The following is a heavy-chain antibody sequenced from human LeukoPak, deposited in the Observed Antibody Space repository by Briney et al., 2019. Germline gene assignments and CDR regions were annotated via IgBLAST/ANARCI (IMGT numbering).Heavy chain of an antibody. CDR2: IYYSGST. Sequence: SETLSPTCTVSGGSISSSSYYWGWIRQPPGKGLEWIGSIYYSGSTYYNPSLKSRVTISVDTSKNQFSLKLSSVTAADTAVYYCARLEPYAFDIWGQGTMVTVSS. CDR3: ARLEPYAFDI. J-gene: IGHJ3*02. D-gene: IGHD1-1*01. V-gene: IGHV4-39*01. CDR1: GGSISSSSYY.